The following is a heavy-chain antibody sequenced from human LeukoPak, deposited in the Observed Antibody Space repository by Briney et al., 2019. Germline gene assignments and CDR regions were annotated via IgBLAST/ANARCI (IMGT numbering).Heavy chain of an antibody. J-gene: IGHJ4*02. V-gene: IGHV1-69*04. CDR1: GGTFSSYV. D-gene: IGHD6-19*01. Sequence: GASVKVSCKASGGTFSSYVISWVRQAPGQGLEWMGRIIPIFGIANYAQKFQGRVTITADKSTSTAYMELSSLRSEDTAVYYCARLPPPYSSGWLDYWGQGTLVTVSS. CDR2: IIPIFGIA. CDR3: ARLPPPYSSGWLDY.